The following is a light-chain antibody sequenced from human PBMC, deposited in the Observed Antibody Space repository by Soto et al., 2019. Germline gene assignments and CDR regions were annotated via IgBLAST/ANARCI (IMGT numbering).Light chain of an antibody. V-gene: IGLV1-40*01. CDR3: QSYDSSLSGYV. CDR2: GNS. J-gene: IGLJ1*01. CDR1: SSNIGAGYD. Sequence: QSVLTQPPSVSGAPGQRVTISCTGSSSNIGAGYDVHWYQQLPGTAPKLLIYGNSNRPSGVPDRFSGSKSGTSASLAIPGLQAEDEADYYGQSYDSSLSGYVFGTGTKLTVL.